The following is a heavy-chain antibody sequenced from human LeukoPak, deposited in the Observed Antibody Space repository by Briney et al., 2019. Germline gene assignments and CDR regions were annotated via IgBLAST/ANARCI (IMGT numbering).Heavy chain of an antibody. CDR2: IYYSGST. Sequence: SETLSLTCTVSGGSISNYYWSWIRQPPGKGLEWIGYIYYSGSTNYNPSLKSRVTISVDTSKNQFSLKLSSVTAADTAVYYCARGGSYDFWSGNIDWGQGTLVTVSS. J-gene: IGHJ4*02. CDR3: ARGGSYDFWSGNID. CDR1: GGSISNYY. V-gene: IGHV4-59*01. D-gene: IGHD3-3*01.